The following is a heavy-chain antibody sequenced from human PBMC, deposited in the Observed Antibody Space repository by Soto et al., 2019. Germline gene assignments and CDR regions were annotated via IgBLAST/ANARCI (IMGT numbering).Heavy chain of an antibody. D-gene: IGHD2-15*01. CDR2: ISSSSSYI. CDR1: GFTFSSYS. Sequence: PGGSLRLSCAASGFTFSSYSMNWVRQAPGKGLEWVSSISSSSSYIYYADSVKGRFTISRDNAKNSLYLQMNSLRAEDTAVYYCAREDDDTIALLQDIWGQGTMVTVSS. CDR3: AREDDDTIALLQDI. J-gene: IGHJ3*02. V-gene: IGHV3-21*01.